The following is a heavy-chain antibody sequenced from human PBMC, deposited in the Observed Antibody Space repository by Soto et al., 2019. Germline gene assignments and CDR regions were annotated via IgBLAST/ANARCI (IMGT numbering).Heavy chain of an antibody. Sequence: QVQLVESGGGVVQPGRSLRLSCVASGFTFSSYGMHWVRQAPGKGLEWVAIISYDGSNTYYADSVKGRFTISRDNSKNTLYLQMNSLRAEDTSVYCAKEGVLSGSYYISSSYYFDYWGQGTLVTVSS. D-gene: IGHD1-26*01. CDR3: AKEGVLSGSYYISSSYYFDY. V-gene: IGHV3-30*18. CDR2: ISYDGSNT. J-gene: IGHJ4*02. CDR1: GFTFSSYG.